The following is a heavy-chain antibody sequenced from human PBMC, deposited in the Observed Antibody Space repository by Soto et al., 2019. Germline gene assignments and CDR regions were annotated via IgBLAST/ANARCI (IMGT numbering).Heavy chain of an antibody. CDR1: GYTFSSYA. CDR3: ARDTGDGTFDF. D-gene: IGHD7-27*01. Sequence: SVKVSCKASGYTFSSYAMHWVRQAPGQRLEWMGWINAGYGNTKSSQKFQDRVTISRDTSASTAYMELTSLRSEDTAVYYCARDTGDGTFDFWGQGTLVTVSS. V-gene: IGHV1-3*01. J-gene: IGHJ4*02. CDR2: INAGYGNT.